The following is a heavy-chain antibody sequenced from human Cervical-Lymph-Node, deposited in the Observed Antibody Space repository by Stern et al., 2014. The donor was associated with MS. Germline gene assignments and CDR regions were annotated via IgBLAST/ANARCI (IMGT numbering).Heavy chain of an antibody. J-gene: IGHJ3*01. CDR3: ARDRYGFDL. CDR2: VIPIVRTS. V-gene: IGHV1-69*14. Sequence: QVQLVQSGTEVKKPGSSVQVSCKASGGIFSSSGISWVRQAPGQGLEWMGGVIPIVRTSNYAQKFQGRLTITADKSTSTAYMELISLKSEDTAVYYCARDRYGFDLWGQGTLVTVSS. CDR1: GGIFSSSG.